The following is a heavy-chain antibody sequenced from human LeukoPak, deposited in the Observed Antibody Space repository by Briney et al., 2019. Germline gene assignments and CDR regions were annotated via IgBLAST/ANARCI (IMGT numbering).Heavy chain of an antibody. D-gene: IGHD3-10*01. J-gene: IGHJ4*02. CDR1: GFTVSSNY. CDR3: ARGQALYGSGSYYNEYYFDY. V-gene: IGHV3-53*01. CDR2: IYSGGST. Sequence: GGSLRLSCAASGFTVSSNYMSWVRQAPGKGLEWVSVIYSGGSTYYADSVKGRFTISRDNSKNTLYLQMNSLRAEDTAVYYCARGQALYGSGSYYNEYYFDYWGQGTLVTVSS.